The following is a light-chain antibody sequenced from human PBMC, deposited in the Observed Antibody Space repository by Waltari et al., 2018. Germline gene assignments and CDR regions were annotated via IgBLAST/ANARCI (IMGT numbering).Light chain of an antibody. Sequence: EIVLTQSPGTLSLSPGDRAILSCRASQSVSKYLAWYPQKPGQAPRLLIFGASSRATGSPDRFSGSGSGTDLSLTISRVEPEDFAVYYCQQYVSLPATFGQGTKVEIE. CDR2: GAS. V-gene: IGKV3-20*01. CDR3: QQYVSLPAT. CDR1: QSVSKY. J-gene: IGKJ1*01.